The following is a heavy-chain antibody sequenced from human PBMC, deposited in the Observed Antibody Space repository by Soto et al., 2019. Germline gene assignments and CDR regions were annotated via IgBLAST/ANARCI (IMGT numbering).Heavy chain of an antibody. CDR1: GFNFHSIG. CDR3: ASGAAFYYDTSRY. CDR2: MSTGGNRQ. D-gene: IGHD3-22*01. Sequence: QVQLMESGGGVVQAGGALKLFCSVPGFNFHSIGLHLIRPAPGEGQEWVAGMSTGGNRQYYADSVKGRFTISRDTSKSTLYLQMTSLRPEDTAVYYCASGAAFYYDTSRYWGQGTLVTVSS. V-gene: IGHV3-30*03. J-gene: IGHJ4*02.